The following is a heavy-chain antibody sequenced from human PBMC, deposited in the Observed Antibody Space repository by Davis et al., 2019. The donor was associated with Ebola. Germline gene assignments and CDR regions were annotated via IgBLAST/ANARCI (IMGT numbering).Heavy chain of an antibody. D-gene: IGHD3-10*01. Sequence: PAGSLRLSCTVSGGSISSHYWSWIRQPPGKGLEWIGYIYYSGSTNYNPSLKSRVTISVDTSKNQFSLKLSSVTAADTAVYYCARLMVQGFYYYYGMDVWGQGTTVTVSS. CDR3: ARLMVQGFYYYYGMDV. CDR2: IYYSGST. CDR1: GGSISSHY. J-gene: IGHJ6*02. V-gene: IGHV4-59*11.